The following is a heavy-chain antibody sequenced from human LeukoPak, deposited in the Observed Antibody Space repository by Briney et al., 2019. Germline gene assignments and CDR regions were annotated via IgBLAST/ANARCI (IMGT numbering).Heavy chain of an antibody. Sequence: GGSLRLSCAASGFTFSSYWMNWARQAPGKGLEWVASINHNGNVNYYVDSVKGRFTISRDNANNFLYLQMNSLRAEDTALYYCARAYKDRSLAGKKEFFQHWGQGTLVTVSS. CDR3: ARAYKDRSLAGKKEFFQH. D-gene: IGHD6-19*01. CDR2: INHNGNVN. V-gene: IGHV3-7*03. CDR1: GFTFSSYW. J-gene: IGHJ1*01.